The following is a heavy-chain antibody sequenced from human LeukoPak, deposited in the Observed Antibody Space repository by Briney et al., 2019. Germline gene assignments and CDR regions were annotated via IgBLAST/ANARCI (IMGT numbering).Heavy chain of an antibody. J-gene: IGHJ6*03. CDR1: GGSISSGSYY. CDR3: ARDHLSYYYYYMDV. Sequence: LSQTLSLTCTVSGGSISSGSYYWSWIRQPAGKGLEWIGRIYTSGSTNYNPSLKSQVTISVDTSKNQFSLKLSSVTAADTAVYYCARDHLSYYYYYMDVWGKGTTVTVSS. CDR2: IYTSGST. D-gene: IGHD2/OR15-2a*01. V-gene: IGHV4-61*02.